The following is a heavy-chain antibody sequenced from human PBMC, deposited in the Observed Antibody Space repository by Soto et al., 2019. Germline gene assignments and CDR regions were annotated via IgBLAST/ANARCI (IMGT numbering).Heavy chain of an antibody. V-gene: IGHV2-26*01. CDR2: IFWNDEK. D-gene: IGHD1-26*01. J-gene: IGHJ4*02. CDR3: AHVPQWDGAPSYDY. CDR1: GFSPRDSKVG. Sequence: QVTLKESGPVLVKPTETLTLTCAVSGFSPRDSKVGVSWIRQPPGKALEWLAHIFWNDEKSYSASLERRLTISKDPYTGQVFLTKTNMDPEDTATYFCAHVPQWDGAPSYDYWGRGTLVTVSS.